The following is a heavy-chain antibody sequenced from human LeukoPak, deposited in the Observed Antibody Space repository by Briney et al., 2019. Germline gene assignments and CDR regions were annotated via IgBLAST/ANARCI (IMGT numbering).Heavy chain of an antibody. V-gene: IGHV4-39*01. CDR1: GGSISSNSYY. D-gene: IGHD6-19*01. J-gene: IGHJ4*02. CDR3: AKQWLGLIDY. Sequence: SETLSLTCTVSGGSISSNSYYWGWIRQPPGKGLEWIASIFYSGSTFYNPSLKSRVTISVDTSKNQFSLKLSSVTAADTAVYYCAKQWLGLIDYWGQGTLVTVSS. CDR2: IFYSGST.